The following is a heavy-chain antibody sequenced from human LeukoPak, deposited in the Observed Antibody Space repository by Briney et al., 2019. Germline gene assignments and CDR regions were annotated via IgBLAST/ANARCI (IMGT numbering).Heavy chain of an antibody. CDR3: ARDDSQGFDP. J-gene: IGHJ5*02. D-gene: IGHD2-21*02. V-gene: IGHV4-59*01. CDR1: GGSNSSYY. CDR2: IYYSGST. Sequence: SETLSLTCTVSGGSNSSYYWSWIRQPPGKGLEWIGYIYYSGSTDYNPSLKSRVTISVDTSKNRFSLKLSSVTAADTAVYYCARDDSQGFDPWGQGTLVTVSS.